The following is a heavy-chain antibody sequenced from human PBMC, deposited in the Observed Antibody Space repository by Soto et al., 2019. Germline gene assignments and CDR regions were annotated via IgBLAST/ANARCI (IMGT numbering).Heavy chain of an antibody. CDR2: INAGNGNT. CDR3: ARDRTYSSGPETY. D-gene: IGHD6-19*01. V-gene: IGHV1-3*01. J-gene: IGHJ4*02. Sequence: GASVKVSCKASGYTFTSYAMHWVRQAPGQRLEWIGWINAGNGNTKYSQKFQGRVTITRDTSASTAYMELSSLRSEDTAVYYCARDRTYSSGPETYWGQGTLVTVSS. CDR1: GYTFTSYA.